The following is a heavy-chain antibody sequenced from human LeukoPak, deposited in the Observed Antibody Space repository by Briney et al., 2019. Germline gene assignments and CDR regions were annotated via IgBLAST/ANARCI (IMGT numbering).Heavy chain of an antibody. CDR3: AKGPYYYGSGSYSPNYYYAMDV. CDR2: ISGSGGTT. D-gene: IGHD3-10*01. J-gene: IGHJ6*02. V-gene: IGHV3-23*01. Sequence: GGSLRLSCAASGFTFSSYAMSWVRQAPGEGLEWVSAISGSGGTTYYADSVKGRFTISRDNSKNTLYMQMNSLRAADTAVYYCAKGPYYYGSGSYSPNYYYAMDVWGQGTTVTVSS. CDR1: GFTFSSYA.